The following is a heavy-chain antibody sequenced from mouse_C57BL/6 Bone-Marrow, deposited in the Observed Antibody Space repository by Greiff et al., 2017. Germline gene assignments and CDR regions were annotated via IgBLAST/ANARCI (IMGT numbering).Heavy chain of an antibody. V-gene: IGHV1-74*01. CDR2: IHPSDSDT. D-gene: IGHD1-1*01. CDR1: GYTFTSYW. Sequence: QVQLKQPGAELVKPGASVKVSCKASGYTFTSYWMHWVKQRPGQGLEWIGRIHPSDSDTNYNQKFKGKATLTVDKSSSTAYMQLSSLTSEDSAVYYCAIWGYGSSPWYFDVWGTGTTVTVSS. J-gene: IGHJ1*03. CDR3: AIWGYGSSPWYFDV.